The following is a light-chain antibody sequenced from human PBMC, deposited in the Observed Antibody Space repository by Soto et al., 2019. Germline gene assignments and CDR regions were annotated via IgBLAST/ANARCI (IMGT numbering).Light chain of an antibody. CDR3: FLFRGSPT. CDR2: GAS. V-gene: IGKV3-20*01. CDR1: QVVVTAY. Sequence: EIVLTQSPGTLSVSPGERATLSCRASQVVVTAYIHWYQHKPGQAPRLLISGASTRASGIPDRFSGSGVGTDFTLTIKRLEPEDCAVYYFFLFRGSPTFGPGSRVHI. J-gene: IGKJ3*01.